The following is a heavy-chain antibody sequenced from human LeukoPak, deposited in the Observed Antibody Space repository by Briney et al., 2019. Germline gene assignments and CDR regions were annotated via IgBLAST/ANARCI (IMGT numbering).Heavy chain of an antibody. CDR2: IYYSGST. CDR1: GGSISSGDYY. J-gene: IGHJ5*02. D-gene: IGHD2/OR15-2a*01. V-gene: IGHV4-30-4*01. Sequence: MPSQTLSLTCTVSGGSISSGDYYWSWIRQPPGKGLEWIGYIYYSGSTYYNPSLKSRVTISVDTSKNQFSLKLSSVTAADTAVYYCARGDPSMMGFGPWGQGTLVTVSS. CDR3: ARGDPSMMGFGP.